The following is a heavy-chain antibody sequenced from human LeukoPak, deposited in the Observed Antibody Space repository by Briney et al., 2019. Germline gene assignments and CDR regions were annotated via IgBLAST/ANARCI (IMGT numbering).Heavy chain of an antibody. V-gene: IGHV4-59*01. J-gene: IGHJ4*02. Sequence: SETLSLTCSVSGGSISGYYWTWIRQPAGKGLEWIGYIYYSGSTNYNPSLKSRVTISVDTSKNQFSLKLSSVTAADTAVYYCAREELERNFDYWGQGTLVTVSS. CDR3: AREELERNFDY. CDR2: IYYSGST. D-gene: IGHD3-10*01. CDR1: GGSISGYY.